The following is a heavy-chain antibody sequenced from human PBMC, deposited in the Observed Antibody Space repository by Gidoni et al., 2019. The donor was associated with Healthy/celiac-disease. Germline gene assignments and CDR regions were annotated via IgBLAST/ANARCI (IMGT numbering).Heavy chain of an antibody. CDR1: GFTFSSYA. D-gene: IGHD3-22*01. J-gene: IGHJ3*02. Sequence: EVQLLESGGGLVQPGGSLRLSCAASGFTFSSYAMRWVRQSPGKGLEWVSAISGRGGSTYYADSVKGRFTIARDNYKITLYLQMNSRRAEDTAVYYCAKAQWLLESDAFDIWGQGTMVTVSS. V-gene: IGHV3-23*01. CDR3: AKAQWLLESDAFDI. CDR2: ISGRGGST.